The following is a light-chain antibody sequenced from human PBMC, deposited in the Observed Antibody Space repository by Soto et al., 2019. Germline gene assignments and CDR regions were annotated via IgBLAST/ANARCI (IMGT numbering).Light chain of an antibody. J-gene: IGKJ1*01. V-gene: IGKV1-39*01. Sequence: DIQMTQSPSSLSTSVGDRVTITCRASQSISNYLNWYQQKPGKVPKLLIYAASRLQSGVQARFSGSGCGTDFTLPISSLQPEDFATYYCQQSYITPWTFGQGTKVDIK. CDR2: AAS. CDR1: QSISNY. CDR3: QQSYITPWT.